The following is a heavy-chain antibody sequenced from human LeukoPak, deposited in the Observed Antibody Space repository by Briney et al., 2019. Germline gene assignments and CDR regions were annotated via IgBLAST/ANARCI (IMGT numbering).Heavy chain of an antibody. CDR3: ASGPGIAVAGDFDY. V-gene: IGHV3-21*01. J-gene: IGHJ4*02. Sequence: GGSLRLSCAASGFTFSSYEMNWVRQAPGKGLEWVSSISSNSSYIYYADSVKGRFTISRDNAKNSLYLQMNSLRAEDTAVYYCASGPGIAVAGDFDYWGQGTLVTVSS. D-gene: IGHD6-19*01. CDR1: GFTFSSYE. CDR2: ISSNSSYI.